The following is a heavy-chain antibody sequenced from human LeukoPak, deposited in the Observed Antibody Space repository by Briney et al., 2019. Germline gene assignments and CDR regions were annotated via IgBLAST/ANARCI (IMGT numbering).Heavy chain of an antibody. CDR1: GFTVSGNF. D-gene: IGHD5-18*01. CDR3: AAGYNYGYVDY. J-gene: IGHJ4*02. CDR2: MYSGGST. Sequence: GGSLRLSCAASGFTVSGNFLSWVRQAPGKGLECVSVMYSGGSTYYADSVKGRFTISRDSSKNTLYLQMNGLRAEDTAVYYCAAGYNYGYVDYWGRGSLVTVSS. V-gene: IGHV3-66*01.